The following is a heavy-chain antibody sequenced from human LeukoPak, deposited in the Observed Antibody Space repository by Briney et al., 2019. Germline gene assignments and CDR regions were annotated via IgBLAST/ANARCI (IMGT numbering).Heavy chain of an antibody. CDR3: ARLRTDYYDSSGYFDY. D-gene: IGHD3-22*01. V-gene: IGHV5-10-1*01. J-gene: IGHJ4*02. CDR2: IDPSDSYT. Sequence: GESLKISCKGSGYSFTSYWISWVRQMPGKGVEWIGRIDPSDSYTNYSPSFQGHVTISADKSISTAYLQWSSLKASDTAMYYCARLRTDYYDSSGYFDYWGQGTLVTVSS. CDR1: GYSFTSYW.